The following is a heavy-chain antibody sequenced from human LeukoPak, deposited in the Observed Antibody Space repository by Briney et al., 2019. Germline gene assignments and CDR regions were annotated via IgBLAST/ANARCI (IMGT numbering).Heavy chain of an antibody. V-gene: IGHV3-7*01. D-gene: IGHD2-2*02. Sequence: GGSLRLSCAASGFTFSSYWMSWVRQAPGKGLEWVANIKQYGSEKYYVDSVKGRFTISRDNAKNSLYLQMNSLRAEDTAVYYCARIVPAAIVVSWFDPWGQGTLVTVSS. J-gene: IGHJ5*02. CDR3: ARIVPAAIVVSWFDP. CDR2: IKQYGSEK. CDR1: GFTFSSYW.